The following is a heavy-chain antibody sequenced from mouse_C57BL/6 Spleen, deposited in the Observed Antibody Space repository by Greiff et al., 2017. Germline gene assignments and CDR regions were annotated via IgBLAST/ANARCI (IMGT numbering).Heavy chain of an antibody. V-gene: IGHV1-39*01. D-gene: IGHD3-2*02. CDR2: INPNYGTT. CDR3: ARSLDSSGPAWFAY. J-gene: IGHJ3*01. CDR1: GYSFTDYN. Sequence: EVQLQQSGPELVKPGASVKISCKASGYSFTDYNMNWVKQSNGKSLEWIGVINPNYGTTSYKQKFKGKATLTVDQSSSTAYMQLNSLTSEDSAVYYCARSLDSSGPAWFAYWGQGTLVTVSA.